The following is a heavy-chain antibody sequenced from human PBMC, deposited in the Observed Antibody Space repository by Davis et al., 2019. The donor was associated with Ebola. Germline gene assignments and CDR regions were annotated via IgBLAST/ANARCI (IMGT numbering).Heavy chain of an antibody. J-gene: IGHJ6*04. V-gene: IGHV3-23*01. CDR2: ISGSGGST. CDR3: ARSGLSFGVVKYHYGMDV. CDR1: GFTFSSYA. D-gene: IGHD3-3*01. Sequence: SCKASGFTFSSYAMSWVRQAPGKGLEWVSAISGSGGSTYYADSVKGRFTISRDNSKNTLYLQMNSLRAEDTAVYYCARSGLSFGVVKYHYGMDVWGKGTTVTVSP.